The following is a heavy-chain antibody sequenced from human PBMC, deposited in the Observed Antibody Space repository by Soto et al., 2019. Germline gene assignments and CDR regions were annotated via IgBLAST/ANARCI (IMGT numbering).Heavy chain of an antibody. Sequence: PSVTLPITCTVSGGSIGSYYWSWIRQPPGKGLEWIGYIYYSWSTNYNPSLKSRVTIAVDTSKNQFSLKLSSVTAADTAVYYCARVAAGEVEWFYDAFDIWGQGTMVTVS. V-gene: IGHV4-59*01. CDR1: GGSIGSYY. J-gene: IGHJ3*02. CDR3: ARVAAGEVEWFYDAFDI. CDR2: IYYSWST. D-gene: IGHD3-3*01.